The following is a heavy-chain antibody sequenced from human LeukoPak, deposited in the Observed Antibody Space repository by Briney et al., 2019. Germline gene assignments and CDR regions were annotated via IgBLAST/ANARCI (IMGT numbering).Heavy chain of an antibody. CDR3: ARSLLYDSSV. CDR2: IYSGGST. V-gene: IGHV3-66*01. CDR1: GFTVSSNY. D-gene: IGHD3-22*01. J-gene: IGHJ4*02. Sequence: GGSLRLSCAASGFTVSSNYMSWVRQAPGKGLEWVSVIYSGGSTYYADSVKGRFTISRDNSKNTLYLQMNSLRAEDTVVYYCARSLLYDSSVWGQGTLVTVSS.